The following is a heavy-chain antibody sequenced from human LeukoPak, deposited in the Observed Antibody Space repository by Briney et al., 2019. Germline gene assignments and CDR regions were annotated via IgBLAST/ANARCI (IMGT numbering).Heavy chain of an antibody. V-gene: IGHV5-51*01. D-gene: IGHD6-13*01. CDR3: ARPLPSGIAAAGFDY. CDR1: GYSFTSYW. Sequence: GESLKISCKGSGYSFTSYWIGWVRQMPGKGLEWMGIIYPDDSDTRYSPSFQGQVTISADKSISTAYLQWSSLKASDTAMYYCARPLPSGIAAAGFDYWGQGTLVTVSS. CDR2: IYPDDSDT. J-gene: IGHJ4*02.